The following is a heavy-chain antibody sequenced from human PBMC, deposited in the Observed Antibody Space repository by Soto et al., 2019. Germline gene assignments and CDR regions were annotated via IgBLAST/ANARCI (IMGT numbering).Heavy chain of an antibody. CDR1: GFTFSSYG. J-gene: IGHJ3*02. D-gene: IGHD4-17*01. CDR3: ARWDYGGNSEAAFDI. V-gene: IGHV3-33*01. CDR2: IWYDGSNK. Sequence: QVQLVESGGGVVQPGRSLRLSCAASGFTFSSYGMHWVRQAPGKGLEWVAVIWYDGSNKYYADSVKGRFTISRDNYKNTLYLQMNSLRAEDTAVYYCARWDYGGNSEAAFDIWGQGTMVTVSS.